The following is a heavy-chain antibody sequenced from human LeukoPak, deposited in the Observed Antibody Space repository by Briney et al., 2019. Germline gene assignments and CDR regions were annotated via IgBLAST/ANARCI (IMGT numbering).Heavy chain of an antibody. CDR1: GGSFSGYY. J-gene: IGHJ6*02. CDR2: INHSGST. CDR3: AREPSESLIWSGYYTHYGMDV. D-gene: IGHD3-3*01. V-gene: IGHV4-34*01. Sequence: PSETLSLTCAVYGGSFSGYYWSWIRQPPGKGLEWIGEINHSGSTNYNPSLKSRVTISVDTSKNQFSLKLSSVTAAGTAVYYCAREPSESLIWSGYYTHYGMDVWGQGTTVTVSS.